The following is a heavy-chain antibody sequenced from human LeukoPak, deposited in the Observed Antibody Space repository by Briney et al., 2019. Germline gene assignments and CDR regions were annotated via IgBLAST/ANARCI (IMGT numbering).Heavy chain of an antibody. D-gene: IGHD2-15*01. V-gene: IGHV3-23*01. J-gene: IGHJ1*01. CDR2: TSGSGDIR. Sequence: PGGSLRLSCAASGFTFKNYAMTWVRQAPGKGLEWVSRTSGSGDIRLYADSVKGRFTISRTNYENRLYLQMNSLRADDSGVYYCANYRSGGGGYYSGLEHWGQGTQVTVSS. CDR1: GFTFKNYA. CDR3: ANYRSGGGGYYSGLEH.